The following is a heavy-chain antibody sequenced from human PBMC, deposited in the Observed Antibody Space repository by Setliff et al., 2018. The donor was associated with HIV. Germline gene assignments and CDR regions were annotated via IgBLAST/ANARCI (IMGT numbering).Heavy chain of an antibody. D-gene: IGHD6-19*01. J-gene: IGHJ3*02. Sequence: LSLTCTVSGGSISTYYWSWIRQPPGKGLEWIGYIYYSGSTNYNPSLKSRVTISVDTSKNQFSLKLNSVTAADTAVYYCARAYSSGWRDAFDIWGQGTMVT. CDR3: ARAYSSGWRDAFDI. CDR1: GGSISTYY. V-gene: IGHV4-59*01. CDR2: IYYSGST.